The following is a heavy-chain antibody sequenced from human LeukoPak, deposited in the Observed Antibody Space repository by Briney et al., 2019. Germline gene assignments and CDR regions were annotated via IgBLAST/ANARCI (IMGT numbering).Heavy chain of an antibody. CDR1: GGSISSGSYY. J-gene: IGHJ4*02. CDR2: IYTSGST. CDR3: ARRPGDILTGYSFVY. V-gene: IGHV4-61*02. D-gene: IGHD3-9*01. Sequence: SETLSLTCTVSGGSISSGSYYWRWIRQPAGKGLEWIGRIYTSGSTNYNPSLKSRVTISVDTSKNQFPLKLSSVTAADTAVYYCARRPGDILTGYSFVYWRQGTLVTDSP.